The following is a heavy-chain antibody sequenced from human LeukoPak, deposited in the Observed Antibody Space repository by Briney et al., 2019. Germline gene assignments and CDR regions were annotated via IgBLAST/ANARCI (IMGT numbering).Heavy chain of an antibody. CDR2: IKQDGSEK. D-gene: IGHD2-2*01. J-gene: IGHJ4*02. CDR1: GLTFSSYW. V-gene: IGHV3-7*01. Sequence: GGSLRLSCAASGLTFSSYWMSWVRQAPGKGLEWVAKIKQDGSEKYYVDSVKGRFTISRDNAKNSLYLQMTSLRAEDTAVYYCARLPAYCSSTSCYYDYWGQGTLVTVSS. CDR3: ARLPAYCSSTSCYYDY.